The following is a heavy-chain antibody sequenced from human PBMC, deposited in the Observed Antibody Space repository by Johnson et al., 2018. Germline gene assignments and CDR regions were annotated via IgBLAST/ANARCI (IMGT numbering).Heavy chain of an antibody. CDR2: INHSGST. D-gene: IGHD6-19*01. V-gene: IGHV4-34*01. J-gene: IGHJ1*01. CDR3: ARGPQFSGGWYLRYFQH. CDR1: GGSFSGYY. Sequence: QVQLQQWGAGLLKPSETLSLTCAVYGGSFSGYYWSWIRQPPGKGLEWIGEINHSGSTNYNPSLKSRVTISVDTSKNQFSLKLSSVTAADTAVYYCARGPQFSGGWYLRYFQHWGQGTLVTVSS.